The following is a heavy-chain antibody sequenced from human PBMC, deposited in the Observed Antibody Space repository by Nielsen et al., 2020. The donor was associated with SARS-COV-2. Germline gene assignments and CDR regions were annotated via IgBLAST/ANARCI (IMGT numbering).Heavy chain of an antibody. D-gene: IGHD6-19*01. CDR2: INWNGGDI. CDR3: ARDRRPAVAGTFDN. CDR1: GFAFDDYA. Sequence: SLKISCAASGFAFDDYAMHWVRQAPGKGLEWVSGINWNGGDIGYADSVKGRFTISRDNAKNSLYLQMGSLRDEDTAFYYCARDRRPAVAGTFDNWGQGTLVTVSS. J-gene: IGHJ4*02. V-gene: IGHV3-9*01.